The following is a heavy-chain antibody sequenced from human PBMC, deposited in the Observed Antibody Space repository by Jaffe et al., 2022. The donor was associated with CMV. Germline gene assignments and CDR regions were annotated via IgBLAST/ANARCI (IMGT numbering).Heavy chain of an antibody. Sequence: QVQLQESGPGLVKPSETLSLTCTVSGGSVSSGSYYWSWIRQPPGKGLEWIGYIYYSGSTNYNPSLKSRVTISVDTSKNQFSLKLSSVTAADTAVYYCARLRFLEWLLEYYFDYWGQGTLVTVSS. D-gene: IGHD3-3*01. J-gene: IGHJ4*02. CDR3: ARLRFLEWLLEYYFDY. CDR2: IYYSGST. V-gene: IGHV4-61*01. CDR1: GGSVSSGSYY.